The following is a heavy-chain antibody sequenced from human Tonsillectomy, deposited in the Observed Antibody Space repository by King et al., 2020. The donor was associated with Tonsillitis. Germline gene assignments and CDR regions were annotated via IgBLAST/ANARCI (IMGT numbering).Heavy chain of an antibody. CDR2: IKVSGMNT. CDR1: GVTFSSYV. CDR3: AKGRGDGGGYPIFDY. V-gene: IGHV3-23*04. J-gene: IGHJ4*02. D-gene: IGHD2-21*01. Sequence: VQLVQSGGGSVQPGGSLRLSCAASGVTFSSYVMSWVRQAPGKGLEWVSTIKVSGMNTYFADSVQGGSTVSRANANNALFLQMNSLTAEDTAVYYCAKGRGDGGGYPIFDYWGQGTLVTVSS.